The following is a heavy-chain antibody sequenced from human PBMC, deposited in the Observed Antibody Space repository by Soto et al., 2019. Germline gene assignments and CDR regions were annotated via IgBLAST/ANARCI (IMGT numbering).Heavy chain of an antibody. J-gene: IGHJ6*02. V-gene: IGHV3-9*02. CDR2: IHWNNGAT. Sequence: PVGSLRLSCVASAFSSHHHAIHWVRQGPGKGLEWVSGIHWNNGATGYADSVKGRFTIFKDSVKNSVYLQMNSLRTDDTAFYYCTEDILPGGADVWGQGTTVTVSS. D-gene: IGHD3-16*01. CDR3: TEDILPGGADV. CDR1: AFSSHHHA.